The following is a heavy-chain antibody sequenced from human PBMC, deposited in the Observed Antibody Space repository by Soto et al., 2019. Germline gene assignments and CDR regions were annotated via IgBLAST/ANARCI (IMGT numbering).Heavy chain of an antibody. CDR2: IAYDGSNK. J-gene: IGHJ6*02. CDR3: AKGARLQMDYYYYGMDV. Sequence: QVQLVESGGGVVQPGRSLRLSCAASGFTFSSYGMHWVRQAPGKGLEWVAVIAYDGSNKYYADSVKGRFTISRDNSKNTRYLHRNSLRAEDTAVYYCAKGARLQMDYYYYGMDVWGQGTTVTVSS. CDR1: GFTFSSYG. V-gene: IGHV3-30*18. D-gene: IGHD4-4*01.